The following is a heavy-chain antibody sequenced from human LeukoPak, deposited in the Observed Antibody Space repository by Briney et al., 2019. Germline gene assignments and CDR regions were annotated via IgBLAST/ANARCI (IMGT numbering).Heavy chain of an antibody. CDR2: IYYSGST. CDR3: ARDWSGYGSFDY. Sequence: PSETLSLTCTVSGGSISSGDYYWSWIRQPPGKGLEWIGYIYYSGSTYYNPSLKSRVTISVDTSKNHCSLKLSSVTAAATAVYYCARDWSGYGSFDYWGRGTLVTVSS. CDR1: GGSISSGDYY. V-gene: IGHV4-30-4*01. J-gene: IGHJ4*02. D-gene: IGHD3-3*01.